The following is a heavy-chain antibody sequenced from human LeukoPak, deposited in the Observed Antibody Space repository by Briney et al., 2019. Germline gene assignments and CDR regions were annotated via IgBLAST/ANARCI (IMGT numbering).Heavy chain of an antibody. CDR3: AKGGGYYDSSGYYGHDAFDI. J-gene: IGHJ3*02. Sequence: PGGSLRLSCAASGFTFDDYAMHWVRQAPGKGLEWVSGISWNSGSIGYADSVKGRSTISRDNAKNSLYLQMKSLRAEDMALYYCAKGGGYYDSSGYYGHDAFDIWGQGTMVTVSS. V-gene: IGHV3-9*03. CDR2: ISWNSGSI. D-gene: IGHD3-22*01. CDR1: GFTFDDYA.